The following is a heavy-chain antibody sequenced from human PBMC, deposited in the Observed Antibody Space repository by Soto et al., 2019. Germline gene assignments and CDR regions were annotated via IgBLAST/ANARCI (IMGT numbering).Heavy chain of an antibody. D-gene: IGHD4-17*01. Sequence: QVQLVGSGGGVVQPGRSLRLSCAGPGFTFSSYGMHWVRQAPGKGLEWVAVIWYDGSNKYYADSVKGRFTISRDNSKNTLYLQMNSLRAEDTAVYYCARDNYGDYLPDYWGQGTLVTVSS. CDR2: IWYDGSNK. CDR1: GFTFSSYG. CDR3: ARDNYGDYLPDY. J-gene: IGHJ4*02. V-gene: IGHV3-33*01.